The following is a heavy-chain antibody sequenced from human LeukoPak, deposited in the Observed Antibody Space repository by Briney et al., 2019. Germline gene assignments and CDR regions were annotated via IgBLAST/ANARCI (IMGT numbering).Heavy chain of an antibody. CDR2: MNHSGST. CDR1: GGSISSSSYY. J-gene: IGHJ4*02. V-gene: IGHV4-39*02. Sequence: SSETLSLTCTVSGGSISSSSYYWGWIRQPPGKGLEWIGEMNHSGSTNYNPSLKSRVTISVDTSKNQFSLKLSSVTAADTAVYYCARDPPTYYDYVWGSNWGQGTLVTVSS. CDR3: ARDPPTYYDYVWGSN. D-gene: IGHD3-16*01.